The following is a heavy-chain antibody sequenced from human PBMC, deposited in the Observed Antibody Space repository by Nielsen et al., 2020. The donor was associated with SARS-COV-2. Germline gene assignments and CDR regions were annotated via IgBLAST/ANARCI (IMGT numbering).Heavy chain of an antibody. Sequence: GKSLKISCAASGFTFSSYAMHWVRQAPGKGLEWVAVISYDGSNKYYADSVKGRFTISRDNSKNTLYLQMNSLRAEDTAVYYCARVGASRRQLYTPFDYWGQGTLVTVSS. V-gene: IGHV3-30-3*01. CDR1: GFTFSSYA. CDR2: ISYDGSNK. J-gene: IGHJ4*02. D-gene: IGHD1-26*01. CDR3: ARVGASRRQLYTPFDY.